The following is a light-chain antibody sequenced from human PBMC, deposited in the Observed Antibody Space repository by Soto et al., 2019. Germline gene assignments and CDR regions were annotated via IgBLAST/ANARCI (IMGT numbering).Light chain of an antibody. J-gene: IGKJ4*01. Sequence: DIPMTQSPSSLSASVGDRVTITCRASQGITNYLAWYQQKPGKVPKLLIYAASTLPSGVPSRFSGSGSGTEFTLTISSLQPEDVAAYYFQKYNSAPLTFGGGTKVEIK. V-gene: IGKV1-27*01. CDR2: AAS. CDR1: QGITNY. CDR3: QKYNSAPLT.